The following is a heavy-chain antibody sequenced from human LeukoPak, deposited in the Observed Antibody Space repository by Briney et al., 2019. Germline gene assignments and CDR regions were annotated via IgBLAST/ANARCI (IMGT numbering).Heavy chain of an antibody. Sequence: GGSLRLSCAASGFTFSSYAMSWVRQAPGKGLEWVSAISGSGGSTYYADSVKGRFTISRDNSKNTLYLQMNSLRAEDTAVYYCAKVPAAVVGTFWFDPWGQGTLVTVSS. J-gene: IGHJ5*02. CDR1: GFTFSSYA. V-gene: IGHV3-23*01. CDR2: ISGSGGST. D-gene: IGHD6-19*01. CDR3: AKVPAAVVGTFWFDP.